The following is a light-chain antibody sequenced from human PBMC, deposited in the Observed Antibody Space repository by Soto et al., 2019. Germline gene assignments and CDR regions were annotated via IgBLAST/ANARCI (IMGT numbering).Light chain of an antibody. CDR2: KAS. J-gene: IGKJ1*01. CDR3: QHYNSYSEA. V-gene: IGKV1-5*03. Sequence: DIQIAQSPSTLSLSLVDRVTITFRASQTISSWLAWYQQKPGKAPKLLIYKASTLKSGVPSRFSGSGSGTEFTLTISSLQPDDSATYYCQHYNSYSEAFGQGTKVDIK. CDR1: QTISSW.